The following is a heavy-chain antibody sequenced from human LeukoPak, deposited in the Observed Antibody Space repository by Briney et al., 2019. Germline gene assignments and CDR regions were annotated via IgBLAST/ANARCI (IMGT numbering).Heavy chain of an antibody. CDR2: IKQDGSEK. CDR1: GFTFSNYW. Sequence: GGSLRLSCAASGFTFSNYWMSWVRQAPGKGLEWVANIKQDGSEKYYVESVKGRFTISRDNAKNSLYLQVNGLRAEDTAVYYCASEVRLLWFGDVDYYHYYMDVWGKGTTVTVSS. J-gene: IGHJ6*03. D-gene: IGHD3-10*01. CDR3: ASEVRLLWFGDVDYYHYYMDV. V-gene: IGHV3-7*01.